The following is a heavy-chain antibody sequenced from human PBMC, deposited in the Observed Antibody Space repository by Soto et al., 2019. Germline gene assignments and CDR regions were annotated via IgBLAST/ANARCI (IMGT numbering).Heavy chain of an antibody. Sequence: PSETLSLTCTVSGGSLRGSSWSWIRQSPGQGLEWIGYVYFGGGTNYSPSFMGRVTISVDTTANQFSLKLNSVTAADAAVYYCASEKTPNSTHYFYYGMDVWGQGTTVTVSS. J-gene: IGHJ6*02. CDR2: VYFGGGT. CDR1: GGSLRGSS. D-gene: IGHD2-15*01. V-gene: IGHV4-59*01. CDR3: ASEKTPNSTHYFYYGMDV.